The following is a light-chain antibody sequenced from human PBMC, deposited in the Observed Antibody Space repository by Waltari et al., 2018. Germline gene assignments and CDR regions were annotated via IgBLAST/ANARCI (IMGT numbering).Light chain of an antibody. CDR3: QTWGTGTVV. CDR1: SGHSSYP. CDR2: VNSDGTH. Sequence: QLVLTQSPSASASLPAPVKLTCTLSSGHSSYPIARHQQQPENGPRYLMRVNSDGTHSKGDGIPDRFSGSTSGGERHLTSSSLQSEDEADYYCQTWGTGTVVFGGGTKLTVL. V-gene: IGLV4-69*01. J-gene: IGLJ2*01.